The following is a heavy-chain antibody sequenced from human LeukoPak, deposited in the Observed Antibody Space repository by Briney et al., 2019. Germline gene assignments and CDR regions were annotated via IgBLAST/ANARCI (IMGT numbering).Heavy chain of an antibody. CDR1: GGSVSSGSYY. J-gene: IGHJ4*02. V-gene: IGHV4-61*01. CDR3: ARDEQYFDY. Sequence: SETLSLTCTVSGGSVSSGSYYWSWIRQPPGKGLEWIGYIYYSGSTNYNPSLKSRVTISVDTSKNQFSLKLSSVTAADTAVYYCARDEQYFDYWGQGTLVTVSS. CDR2: IYYSGST. D-gene: IGHD1/OR15-1a*01.